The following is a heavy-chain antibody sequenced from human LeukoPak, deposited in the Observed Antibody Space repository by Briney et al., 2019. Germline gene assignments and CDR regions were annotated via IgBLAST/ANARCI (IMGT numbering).Heavy chain of an antibody. CDR2: INHSGST. V-gene: IGHV4-34*01. J-gene: IGHJ4*02. CDR1: GDSFSCFY. Sequence: SETLSLICAVYGDSFSCFYWSWIRQPPGKGLEWIGEINHSGSTNYNPSLKSRVTISVDTSKNQFPLKLSSVTAADTAVYYCARGHLSWNMVVYWGQRTLVTVSS. D-gene: IGHD1/OR15-1a*01. CDR3: ARGHLSWNMVVY.